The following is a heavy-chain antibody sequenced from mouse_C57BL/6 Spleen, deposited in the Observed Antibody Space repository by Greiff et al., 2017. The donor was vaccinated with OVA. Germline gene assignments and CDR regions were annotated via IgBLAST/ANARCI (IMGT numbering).Heavy chain of an antibody. CDR2: IHPNSGST. V-gene: IGHV1-64*01. D-gene: IGHD2-1*01. CDR3: ARGRGNYDYAMDY. Sequence: VQLQQPGAELVKPGASVKLSCKASGYTFTSYWMHWVKQRPGQGLEWIGMIHPNSGSTNYNEKFKSKATLTVDKSSSTAYMQLSSLTSEDSAVYYCARGRGNYDYAMDYWGQGTSVTVSS. J-gene: IGHJ4*01. CDR1: GYTFTSYW.